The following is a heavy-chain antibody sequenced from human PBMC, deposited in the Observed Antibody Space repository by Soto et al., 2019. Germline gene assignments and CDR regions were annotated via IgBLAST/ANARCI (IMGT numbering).Heavy chain of an antibody. CDR3: VRDTQRNDY. CDR1: GYDFSSYG. CDR2: ISASNGNR. V-gene: IGHV1-18*04. J-gene: IGHJ4*02. D-gene: IGHD2-2*01. Sequence: QVQLVQSGAEVKKPGASVKVSCKASGYDFSSYGISWVRQAPGQGLEWMGWISASNGNRDYAQQFQGRVTMTSDTARTTAYMDLRSLRSDDTAVYYCVRDTQRNDYWGQGTLVNVSS.